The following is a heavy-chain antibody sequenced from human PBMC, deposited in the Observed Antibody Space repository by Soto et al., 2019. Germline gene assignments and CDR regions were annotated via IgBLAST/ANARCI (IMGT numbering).Heavy chain of an antibody. J-gene: IGHJ4*02. D-gene: IGHD2-2*01. Sequence: GGSLRLSCAASGFTFSSYAMTWVRQAPGKGLEWVSAISGSGGSAYYADSVKGRFTISRDNSKNTLYLQMNSLRAEDTAVYYCSKGVCSSTSCTFDYWGQGTLVTVSS. CDR2: ISGSGGSA. V-gene: IGHV3-23*01. CDR1: GFTFSSYA. CDR3: SKGVCSSTSCTFDY.